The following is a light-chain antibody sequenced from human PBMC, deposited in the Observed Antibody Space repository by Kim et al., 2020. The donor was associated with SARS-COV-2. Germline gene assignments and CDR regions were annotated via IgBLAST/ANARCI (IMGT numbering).Light chain of an antibody. J-gene: IGLJ2*01. Sequence: GQRGTIACTGGTSNIGAGYEVHWYQQLPGTAPKLLIYGDTDRPSGVPDRFSGSKSGTSASLAITGLQAEDEADYYCQSYDSSLRVVFGGGTKVTVL. V-gene: IGLV1-40*01. CDR3: QSYDSSLRVV. CDR2: GDT. CDR1: TSNIGAGYE.